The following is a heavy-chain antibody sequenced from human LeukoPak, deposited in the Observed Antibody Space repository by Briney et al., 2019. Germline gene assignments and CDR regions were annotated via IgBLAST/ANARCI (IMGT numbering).Heavy chain of an antibody. D-gene: IGHD1-26*01. CDR3: ARDREITRRSYYYYMDV. V-gene: IGHV3-7*03. J-gene: IGHJ6*03. CDR1: GFTFSNYW. CDR2: INDVGDDK. Sequence: GGSLRLSCTVSGFTFSNYWMTWVRQAPGKGLEWVANINDVGDDKYYLDSVKGRFTISRDNAKNSLYLQMNSLRAEDTAVYYCARDREITRRSYYYYMDVWGKGTTVTISS.